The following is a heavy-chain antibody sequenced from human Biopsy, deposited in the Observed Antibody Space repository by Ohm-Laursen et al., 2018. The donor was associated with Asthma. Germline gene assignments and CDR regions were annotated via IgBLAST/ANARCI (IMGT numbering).Heavy chain of an antibody. CDR3: AKDVFPGWELRRGPDY. CDR2: ILFDGRKI. D-gene: IGHD1-26*01. J-gene: IGHJ4*02. V-gene: IGHV3-30*18. CDR1: GFNFHNYG. Sequence: SLRLSCTASGFNFHNYGMNWVRRAPGKGLEWVAQILFDGRKINYTDSVKGRFTISRDNSRNTLHLQMNSLRAEDTAVYYRAKDVFPGWELRRGPDYWGQGTLVTVSS.